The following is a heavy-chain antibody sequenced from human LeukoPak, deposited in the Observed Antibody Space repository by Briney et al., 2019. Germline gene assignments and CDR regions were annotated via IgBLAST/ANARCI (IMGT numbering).Heavy chain of an antibody. J-gene: IGHJ4*02. D-gene: IGHD3-10*01. CDR2: ISGSDGST. Sequence: GGSLSLPRAPSGFTFRRCAKSWVRQAPGKGLEWVSAISGSDGSTYYADSVKGRFTISRDNSKNTLYLQMNILRTEDTAVYYCTKELLPWFGEVCRGYWRRGTLVTVSS. CDR1: GFTFRRCA. CDR3: TKELLPWFGEVCRGY. V-gene: IGHV3-23*01.